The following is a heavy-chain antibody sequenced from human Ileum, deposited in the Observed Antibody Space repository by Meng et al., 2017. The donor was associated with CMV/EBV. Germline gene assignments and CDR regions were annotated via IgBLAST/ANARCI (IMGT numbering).Heavy chain of an antibody. J-gene: IGHJ4*02. CDR2: IHPSGST. D-gene: IGHD1-14*01. CDR3: ARGQDNHKGGVH. V-gene: IGHV4-34*01. CDR1: DASFSDFY. Sequence: QLWDAGLLKPSETLSLTCDVYDASFSDFYWSWTRHLPGKGLEWIGEIHPSGSTHYNPSLESRVSISVHMSNNQFSLKVSSVTAADTAVYYCARGQDNHKGGVHWGQGTLVTVSS.